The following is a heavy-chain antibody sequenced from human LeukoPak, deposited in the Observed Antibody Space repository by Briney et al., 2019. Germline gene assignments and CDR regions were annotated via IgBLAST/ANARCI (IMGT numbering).Heavy chain of an antibody. CDR2: ANPNSGDT. J-gene: IGHJ4*02. D-gene: IGHD3-22*01. CDR3: AKVIIGHDSSSNFDD. CDR1: GYPFTAYY. Sequence: ASVKVSCKASGYPFTAYYLHWVRQAPGQGPEWMGWANPNSGDTRYSPNFQGRVTITRDTSITTAYMELSRLTSDDTAVYYCAKVIIGHDSSSNFDDWGQGTLVTVSS. V-gene: IGHV1-2*02.